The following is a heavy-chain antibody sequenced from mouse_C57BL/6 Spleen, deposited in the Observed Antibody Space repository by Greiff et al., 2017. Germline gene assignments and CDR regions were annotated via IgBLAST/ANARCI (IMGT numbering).Heavy chain of an antibody. V-gene: IGHV2-2*01. CDR3: ANDYYGSWLSY. Sequence: QVHVKQSGPGLVQPSQCLSISCPVSGFSFTSYGVHWVRQSPGKGLEWLGEIWSGGSTDYNAAFISRLGISKDNSKSQVFFKMNTLQADDTAIYYWANDYYGSWLSYWGQGTLVTVAS. CDR1: GFSFTSYG. CDR2: IWSGGST. J-gene: IGHJ3*01. D-gene: IGHD1-1*01.